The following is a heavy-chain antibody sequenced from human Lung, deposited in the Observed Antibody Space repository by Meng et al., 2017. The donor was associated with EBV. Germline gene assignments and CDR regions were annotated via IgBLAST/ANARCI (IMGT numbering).Heavy chain of an antibody. D-gene: IGHD5-24*01. CDR3: ARAHGLNDY. CDR1: GFTFSDYY. J-gene: IGHJ4*02. V-gene: IGHV3-11*05. Sequence: VQLVDSGGGVVKSGGSLRLSCVASGFTFSDYYMTWIRQAPGKGLEWLSYISSRGGYTDSADSVKGRFTISRDNAKNSVYLQMNSLRPDDTAVYYCARAHGLNDYWGLGTLVTVSS. CDR2: ISSRGGYT.